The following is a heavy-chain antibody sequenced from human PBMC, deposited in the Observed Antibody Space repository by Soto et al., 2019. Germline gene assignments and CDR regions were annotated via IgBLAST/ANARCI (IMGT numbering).Heavy chain of an antibody. CDR1: GGTFSSYA. J-gene: IGHJ4*02. Sequence: SVKVSCKASGGTFSSYAISWVRQAPGRGLEWMGGIIPIFGTANYAQKFQGRVTITADKSTSTAYMELSSLRSEDTAVYYCARLSALTTVTTNYWGQGTLVTVSS. CDR3: ARLSALTTVTTNY. D-gene: IGHD4-17*01. CDR2: IIPIFGTA. V-gene: IGHV1-69*06.